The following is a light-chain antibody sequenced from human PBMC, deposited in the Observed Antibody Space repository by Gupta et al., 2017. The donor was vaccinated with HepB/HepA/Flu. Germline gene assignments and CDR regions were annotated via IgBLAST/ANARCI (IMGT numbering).Light chain of an antibody. CDR2: DVS. CDR1: SSDVGDYNY. V-gene: IGLV2-11*01. J-gene: IGLJ2*01. Sequence: QSALTQPRSASGSPGQSVTISWTGTSSDVGDYNYVSWYQQHPGKAPTLMIFDVSKRPSGVPDRFSGSKSGNTASLTISGLQADDEADYCCCSYAGSYTWVFGGGTKLTVL. CDR3: CSYAGSYTWV.